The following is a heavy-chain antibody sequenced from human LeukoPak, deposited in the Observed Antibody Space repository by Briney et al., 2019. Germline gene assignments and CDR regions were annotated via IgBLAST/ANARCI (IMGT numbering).Heavy chain of an antibody. D-gene: IGHD3-16*01. V-gene: IGHV3-33*08. CDR3: ARWGGTRQFYFDY. Sequence: PGGSLRLSCAGSGFTFETYAMTWVRQGPGKGLEWLAVINYDGSNRYYADSVKGRFTISKDSSENILYLQMNSLRADDTAMYYCARWGGTRQFYFDYWGQGTLATVSS. J-gene: IGHJ4*02. CDR2: INYDGSNR. CDR1: GFTFETYA.